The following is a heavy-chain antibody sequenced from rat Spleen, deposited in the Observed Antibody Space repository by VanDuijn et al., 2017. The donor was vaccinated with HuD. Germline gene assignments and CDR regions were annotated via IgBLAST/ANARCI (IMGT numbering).Heavy chain of an antibody. V-gene: IGHV2S8*01. Sequence: QVQLKESGPGLVQPSQTLSLTCSVSGFSLTSYGVSWVRQPPGKGLEWIGAISSGGSTYYNSALKSRLSISRDTSKSQVFLKMNSLQTEDTATYYCARLTTEGKGVMDAWGQGASVTVSS. CDR3: ARLTTEGKGVMDA. J-gene: IGHJ4*01. CDR2: ISSGGST. CDR1: GFSLTSYG. D-gene: IGHD1-11*01.